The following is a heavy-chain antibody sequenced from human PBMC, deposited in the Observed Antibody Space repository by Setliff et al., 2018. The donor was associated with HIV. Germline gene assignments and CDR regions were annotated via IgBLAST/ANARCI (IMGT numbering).Heavy chain of an antibody. D-gene: IGHD1-26*01. CDR2: IYYSGST. J-gene: IGHJ6*03. CDR3: ARGIGPLPDWENFYYSMDV. CDR1: GGSISSSSYY. V-gene: IGHV4-39*01. Sequence: LTCTVSGGSISSSSYYWGWIRQPPGKGLEWIGSIYYSGSTYSNPSLKSRVTISADTSKNQISLKLNSVTAADTAVYYCARGIGPLPDWENFYYSMDVWGKGTTVTVSS.